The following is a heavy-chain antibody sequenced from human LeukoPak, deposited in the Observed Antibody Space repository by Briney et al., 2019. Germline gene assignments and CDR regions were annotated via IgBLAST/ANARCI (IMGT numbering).Heavy chain of an antibody. CDR1: GGSISSSSYY. J-gene: IGHJ3*02. CDR3: ARSFDTNAFDI. Sequence: ASETLSLTCTVSGGSISSSSYYWGWIRQPPGKGLEWIGSIYYSGSTYYNPSLKSRVTISVDTSKNQFSLKLSSVTAADTAVYSCARSFDTNAFDIWGRGTMVTVSS. CDR2: IYYSGST. V-gene: IGHV4-39*07.